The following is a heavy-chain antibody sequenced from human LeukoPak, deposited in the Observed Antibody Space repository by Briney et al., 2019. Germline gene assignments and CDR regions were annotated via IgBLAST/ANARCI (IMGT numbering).Heavy chain of an antibody. CDR3: ARENDGDYVDYFDY. D-gene: IGHD4-17*01. V-gene: IGHV1-2*02. CDR2: INPNSGGT. J-gene: IGHJ4*02. Sequence: ASVKVSCKASGYTFTGYYMHWVRRAPGQGLEWMGWINPNSGGTNYAQKFQGRVTMTRDTSISTAYMELSRLRSDDTAVYYCARENDGDYVDYFDYWGQGTLVTVSS. CDR1: GYTFTGYY.